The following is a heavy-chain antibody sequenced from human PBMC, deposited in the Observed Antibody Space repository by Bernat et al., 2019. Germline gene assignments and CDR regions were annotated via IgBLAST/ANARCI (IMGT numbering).Heavy chain of an antibody. J-gene: IGHJ4*02. CDR1: GYTFTSYA. V-gene: IGHV1-3*01. CDR3: AREPYGSSKPDLFEY. Sequence: QVQLVQSGAEVKKPGASVKVSCKASGYTFTSYAMHWVRQAPGQRLEWMGWINAGNGNTKYSQKFQGRVTITRDTSASTAYMELSSLRSEDTAVYYWAREPYGSSKPDLFEYWGQGTLVTDSS. CDR2: INAGNGNT. D-gene: IGHD6-6*01.